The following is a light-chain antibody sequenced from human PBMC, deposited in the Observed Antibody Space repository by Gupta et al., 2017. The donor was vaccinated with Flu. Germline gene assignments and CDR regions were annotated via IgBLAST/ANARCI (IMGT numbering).Light chain of an antibody. CDR3: QQSGSSPWT. V-gene: IGKV3-20*01. J-gene: IGKJ1*01. CDR2: GPS. Sequence: PEEGATLACRCRQSISSRPLPTYHQKPGQDTRLLISGPSSRADGSPDRFGGSWRGSAFPHTISRLEPEDPAVYYCQQSGSSPWTFGHGT. CDR1: QSISSRP.